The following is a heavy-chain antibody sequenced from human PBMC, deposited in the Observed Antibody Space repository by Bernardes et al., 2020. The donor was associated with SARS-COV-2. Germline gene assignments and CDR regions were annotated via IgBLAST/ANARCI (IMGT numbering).Heavy chain of an antibody. V-gene: IGHV1-24*01. CDR1: GYTLTELS. CDR3: ARQGALSLTLFGEVISPRPSWFDP. D-gene: IGHD3-3*01. CDR2: FDPEDGET. Sequence: VSCKVSGYTLTELSMHWVRQAPGKGLEWMGGFDPEDGETIYAQKFQGRVTISVDTSKNQFSLNLSSVTAADTAVYYCARQGALSLTLFGEVISPRPSWFDPWGQGTPVTVSS. J-gene: IGHJ5*02.